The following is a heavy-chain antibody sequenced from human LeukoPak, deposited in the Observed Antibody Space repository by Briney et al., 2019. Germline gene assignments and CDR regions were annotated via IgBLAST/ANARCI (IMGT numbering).Heavy chain of an antibody. J-gene: IGHJ6*03. Sequence: SETLSLTCTVSGGSTSTYYWNWIRQPPGKGLEWIGYIYYSGTTNYNPSLKSRVSMSVDTSKNQFSLKLSSVTAADTAVYYCARGGGYSGYMDVWGKGTTVTVSS. D-gene: IGHD5-12*01. CDR2: IYYSGTT. V-gene: IGHV4-59*01. CDR1: GGSTSTYY. CDR3: ARGGGYSGYMDV.